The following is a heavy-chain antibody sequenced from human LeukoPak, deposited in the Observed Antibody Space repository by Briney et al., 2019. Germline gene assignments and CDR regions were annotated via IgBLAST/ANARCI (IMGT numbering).Heavy chain of an antibody. CDR2: IRYDGSNK. V-gene: IGHV3-30*02. CDR1: GFTFSSYG. CDR3: AKDKGGYCSSTSCYWGVWPDY. J-gene: IGHJ4*02. D-gene: IGHD2-2*01. Sequence: GGSLRLSCAASGFTFSSYGMHWVRQAPGKGLEWVAFIRYDGSNKYYADSVKGRFTISRDNSKNTLYLQMNSLRAEDTAVYYCAKDKGGYCSSTSCYWGVWPDYWGQGTLVTVSS.